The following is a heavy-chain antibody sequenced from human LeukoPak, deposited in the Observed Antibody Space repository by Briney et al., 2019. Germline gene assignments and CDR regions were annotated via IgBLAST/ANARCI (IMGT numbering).Heavy chain of an antibody. V-gene: IGHV1-69*13. CDR2: IIPIFGTT. CDR1: GGTFSSYA. CDR3: ARAYYYDSSGYYYDYYYYMDV. D-gene: IGHD3-22*01. J-gene: IGHJ6*03. Sequence: SVKVSCKASGGTFSSYAISWVRQAPGQGLEWMGGIIPIFGTTNYAQKFQGRVTITADESTSTAYMELSSLRSEDTAVYYCARAYYYDSSGYYYDYYYYMDVWGKGTTVTVSS.